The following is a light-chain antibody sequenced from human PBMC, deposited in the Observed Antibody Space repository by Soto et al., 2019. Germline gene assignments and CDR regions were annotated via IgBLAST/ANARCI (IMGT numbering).Light chain of an antibody. CDR2: GAS. Sequence: EIVLTQSPGTLSLSTGERATLSCRANQSVTRSSLAWYQQKPGRAPRLLIYGASNRATGIPDRFSGSGSGTYFTLTISRLGPEDFAVYFCPHYDSAQYTFGQGTKLELK. V-gene: IGKV3-20*01. J-gene: IGKJ2*01. CDR3: PHYDSAQYT. CDR1: QSVTRSS.